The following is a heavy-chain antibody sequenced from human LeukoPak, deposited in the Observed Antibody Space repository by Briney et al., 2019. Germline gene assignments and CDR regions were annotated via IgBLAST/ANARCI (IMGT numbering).Heavy chain of an antibody. J-gene: IGHJ4*02. Sequence: GRSLRLSCAASGFTISSYAMHWVRQAPGKGLEWVAVISYDGSNKYYADSVKGRFTISRDNSKNTLYLQMNSLRAEDTAVYYCARDSRDGYNYWGQGTLVTVSS. CDR3: ARDSRDGYNY. CDR1: GFTISSYA. D-gene: IGHD5-24*01. V-gene: IGHV3-30-3*01. CDR2: ISYDGSNK.